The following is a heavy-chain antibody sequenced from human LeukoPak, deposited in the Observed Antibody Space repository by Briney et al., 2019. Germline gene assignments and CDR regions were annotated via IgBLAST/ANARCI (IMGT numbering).Heavy chain of an antibody. CDR3: ARMYSSGPFYYYYYMDV. Sequence: ASVKVSCKASGYTFTSYGISWVRQAPGQGLEWMGWISAYNGNTNYAQKLQGRVTMTTDTSTSTAYMELRSLRSDDTAMYYCARMYSSGPFYYYYYMDVWGKGTTVTTSS. CDR2: ISAYNGNT. D-gene: IGHD6-19*01. J-gene: IGHJ6*03. V-gene: IGHV1-18*01. CDR1: GYTFTSYG.